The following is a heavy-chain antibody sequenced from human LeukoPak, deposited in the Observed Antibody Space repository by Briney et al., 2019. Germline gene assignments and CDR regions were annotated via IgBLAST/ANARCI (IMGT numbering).Heavy chain of an antibody. Sequence: PSETLSLTCTVSGGSVSSGGYYWSWIRQHPGKGLEWIGYIYYSGSTYYNPSLKSRVTISVDTSKNQFSLKLSSVTAADTAVYYCARAITMIVVFDYWGQGTLVTVSS. D-gene: IGHD3-22*01. CDR3: ARAITMIVVFDY. CDR1: GGSVSSGGYY. J-gene: IGHJ4*02. CDR2: IYYSGST. V-gene: IGHV4-31*03.